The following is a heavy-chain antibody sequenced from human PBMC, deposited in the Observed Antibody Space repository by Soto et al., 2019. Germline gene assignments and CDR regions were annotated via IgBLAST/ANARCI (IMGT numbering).Heavy chain of an antibody. V-gene: IGHV1-2*04. J-gene: IGHJ3*02. D-gene: IGHD3-22*01. CDR2: INPNSGGT. CDR3: ARGVERYYYDSSGLDAFDI. CDR1: GYTFTGYY. Sequence: GTSVKVSCKASGYTFTGYYMHWVRQATGQGLEWMGWINPNSGGTNYAQKFQGWVTMTRDTSISTAYMELSRLRSDDTAVYYCARGVERYYYDSSGLDAFDIWGQGTMVTV.